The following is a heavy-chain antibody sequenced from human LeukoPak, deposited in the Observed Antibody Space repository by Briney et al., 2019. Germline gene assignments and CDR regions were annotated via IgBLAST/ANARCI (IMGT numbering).Heavy chain of an antibody. CDR1: GYTFTSYD. CDR3: ARGRTYYYGSGSYYTAAFDI. CDR2: MNPNSGNT. J-gene: IGHJ3*02. D-gene: IGHD3-10*01. V-gene: IGHV1-8*01. Sequence: GASVKVSCKASGYTFTSYDINWVRQATGQGLEWMGWMNPNSGNTGYAQKFQGRVTMTRNTSISTAYMELSSLRSEDTAVYYCARGRTYYYGSGSYYTAAFDIWGQGTMVTVSS.